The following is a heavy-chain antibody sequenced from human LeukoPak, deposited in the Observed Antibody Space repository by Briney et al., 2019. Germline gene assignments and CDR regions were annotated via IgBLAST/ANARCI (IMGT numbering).Heavy chain of an antibody. CDR2: INHSGST. J-gene: IGHJ5*02. Sequence: SETLSLTCAVYGGSFSGYYWSWIRQPPGKGLEWIGEINHSGSTNYNPSLKSRVTISVDTSKNQFSLRLSAADAADTAVYYCARHLRYSSTSFDPWGQGTLVTVSS. D-gene: IGHD3-9*01. V-gene: IGHV4-34*01. CDR1: GGSFSGYY. CDR3: ARHLRYSSTSFDP.